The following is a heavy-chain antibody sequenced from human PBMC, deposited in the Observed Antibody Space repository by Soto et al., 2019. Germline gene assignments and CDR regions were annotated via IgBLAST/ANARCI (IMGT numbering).Heavy chain of an antibody. CDR3: VKLRSSSWTQYAFDI. V-gene: IGHV3-33*06. D-gene: IGHD6-13*01. CDR1: GFTFSSYG. J-gene: IGHJ3*02. Sequence: QVQLVESGGGVVQPGRSLRLSCAASGFTFSSYGMHWVRQAPGKGLEWVAVIWYDGSNKYHVDSVKGRFTISRDNSQNTLFLQMNSLRAEDTAVYYCVKLRSSSWTQYAFDIWGHGTMVTVS. CDR2: IWYDGSNK.